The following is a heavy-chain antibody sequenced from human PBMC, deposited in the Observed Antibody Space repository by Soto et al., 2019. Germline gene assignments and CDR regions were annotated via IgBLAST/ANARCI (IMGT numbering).Heavy chain of an antibody. D-gene: IGHD4-17*01. CDR3: ARGDYGVPTF. CDR1: EFTFSNYA. CDR2: ISDNGGTT. Sequence: GGSLRLSCAASEFTFSNYAMSWVRQAPGKGLEWVSSISDNGGTTYYADSVKGRFTISRDNSKNTLYLQMNSLRAEDTAVYYCARGDYGVPTFWGQGTLVTVSS. J-gene: IGHJ4*02. V-gene: IGHV3-23*01.